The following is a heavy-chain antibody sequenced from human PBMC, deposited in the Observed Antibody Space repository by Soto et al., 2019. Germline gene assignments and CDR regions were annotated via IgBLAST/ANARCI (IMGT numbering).Heavy chain of an antibody. D-gene: IGHD2-15*01. J-gene: IGHJ6*02. V-gene: IGHV2-5*02. CDR2: IYWDGDE. CDR1: GFSISTSGVG. CDR3: AHKGGRGAAMDV. Sequence: QITLKESGPTLVKPTQTLTLTCTFSGFSISTSGVGVAWIRQPPGMALEWLAIIYWDGDERYSPFLQNRVTITKDTSKNQVVLTMTNMDPVDTATYYCAHKGGRGAAMDVWGQGTTVTVSS.